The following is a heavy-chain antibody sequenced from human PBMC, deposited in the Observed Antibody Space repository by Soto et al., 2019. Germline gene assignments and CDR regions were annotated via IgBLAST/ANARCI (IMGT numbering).Heavy chain of an antibody. Sequence: WASVKVSCKASGYTFTSYGTSWVRQAPGQGLEWMGWISAYNGNTNYAQKLQGRVTMTTDTSTSTAYMELRSLRSDDTAVYYCARVNRSSSWSKTYYYYGMDVWGQGTTVTVSS. D-gene: IGHD6-13*01. CDR1: GYTFTSYG. J-gene: IGHJ6*02. CDR2: ISAYNGNT. V-gene: IGHV1-18*04. CDR3: ARVNRSSSWSKTYYYYGMDV.